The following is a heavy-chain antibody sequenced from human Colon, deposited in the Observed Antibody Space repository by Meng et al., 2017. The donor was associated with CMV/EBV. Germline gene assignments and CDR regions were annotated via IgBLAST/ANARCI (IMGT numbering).Heavy chain of an antibody. CDR3: ARGRGYETSGYIADY. Sequence: ASVKVSCKAAGYTFTTYGITWVRQAPGQGLEWMGWISAYNGNTDYGRRLQGRGTLTTDTSATTAYMELRTLKSDDTAIYYCARGRGYETSGYIADYWGQGTLVTVSS. V-gene: IGHV1-18*01. J-gene: IGHJ4*02. CDR1: GYTFTTYG. CDR2: ISAYNGNT. D-gene: IGHD5-12*01.